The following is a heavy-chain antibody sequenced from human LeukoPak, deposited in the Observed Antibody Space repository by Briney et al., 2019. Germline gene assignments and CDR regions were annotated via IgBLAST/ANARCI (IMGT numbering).Heavy chain of an antibody. CDR1: GGTFSSYA. V-gene: IGHV1-69*04. J-gene: IGHJ4*02. D-gene: IGHD6-19*01. CDR3: AREIPIAVAGPLDY. Sequence: SVKVSCKASGGTFSSYAISWVRQAPGQGLEWMGRIIPILGIANYAQKFQGRVTITADKSTSTAYMELSSLRSEDTAVYYCAREIPIAVAGPLDYRGQGTLVTVSS. CDR2: IIPILGIA.